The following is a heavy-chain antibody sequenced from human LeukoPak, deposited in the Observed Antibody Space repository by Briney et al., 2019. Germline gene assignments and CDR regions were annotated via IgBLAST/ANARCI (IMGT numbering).Heavy chain of an antibody. Sequence: GALRLSCAASGFTLSSYSMNWVRQAPGKGLEWVSSISSSSSYIYYADSVKGRFTISRDNAKNSLYLQMNSLRAEDTAVYYCARAGIAAPEGDYWGQGTLVTVSS. CDR3: ARAGIAAPEGDY. D-gene: IGHD6-13*01. V-gene: IGHV3-21*01. CDR2: ISSSSSYI. CDR1: GFTLSSYS. J-gene: IGHJ4*02.